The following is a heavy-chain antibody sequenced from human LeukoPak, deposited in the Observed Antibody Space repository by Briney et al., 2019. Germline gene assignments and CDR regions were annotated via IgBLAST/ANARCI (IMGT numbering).Heavy chain of an antibody. J-gene: IGHJ3*02. CDR2: ISSSGSTV. CDR1: GFTFNSYG. D-gene: IGHD2-21*01. Sequence: PGGSLRLSCAPSGFTFNSYGMNWLRQAPGKGLEWVSYISSSGSTVYYADSVKGRFTISRDNAKNSLYLQMNSLRAEETAVYYWSCGTQASIQRWGAFDIWGQGTMVTVSS. CDR3: SCGTQASIQRWGAFDI. V-gene: IGHV3-48*03.